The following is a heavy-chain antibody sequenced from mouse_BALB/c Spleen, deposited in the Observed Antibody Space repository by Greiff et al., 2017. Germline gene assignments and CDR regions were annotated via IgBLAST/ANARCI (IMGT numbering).Heavy chain of an antibody. CDR2: ISTYYGDA. J-gene: IGHJ4*01. V-gene: IGHV1S137*01. CDR3: ARSLGDGSTGAMDY. Sequence: QVQLQQSGAELVRPGVSVKISCKGSGYTFTDYAMHWVKQSHAKSLEWIGVISTYYGDASYNQKFKGKATMTVDKSSSTAYMELARLTSEDSAIYYCARSLGDGSTGAMDYWGQGTSVTVSS. CDR1: GYTFTDYA. D-gene: IGHD1-1*01.